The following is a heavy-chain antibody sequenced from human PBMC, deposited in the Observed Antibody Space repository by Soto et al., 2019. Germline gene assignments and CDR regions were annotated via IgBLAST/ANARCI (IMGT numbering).Heavy chain of an antibody. CDR3: ARDLYYYGSGSYLAFDS. CDR1: GFTFSDYY. CDR2: ISSSVTTI. Sequence: GGSLRLSCAASGFTFSDYYMSWIRQAPGKGLEWVSLISSSVTTIYYADSVKGRFTISRDNAKNSLYLQMNRLRAEDTAVYYCARDLYYYGSGSYLAFDSWGQGTLVTVSS. J-gene: IGHJ4*02. V-gene: IGHV3-11*01. D-gene: IGHD3-10*01.